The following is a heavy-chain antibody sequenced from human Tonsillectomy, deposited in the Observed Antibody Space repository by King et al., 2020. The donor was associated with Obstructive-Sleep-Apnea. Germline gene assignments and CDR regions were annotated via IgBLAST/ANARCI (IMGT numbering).Heavy chain of an antibody. J-gene: IGHJ5*02. CDR3: AKGYYDSSGYYANWFDP. Sequence: VQLVESGGGLVQPGGSLRLSCAASGFTFSSYAMSWVRQAPGKGLEWVSAISGSGGSTYYADSVKGRFTISRDNSKNTLYLQMNSLRAEDTAVYYCAKGYYDSSGYYANWFDPWGQGTLVTVSS. D-gene: IGHD3-22*01. CDR1: GFTFSSYA. CDR2: ISGSGGST. V-gene: IGHV3-23*04.